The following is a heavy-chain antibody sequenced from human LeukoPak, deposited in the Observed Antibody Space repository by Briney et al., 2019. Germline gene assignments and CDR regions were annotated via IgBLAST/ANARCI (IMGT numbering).Heavy chain of an antibody. CDR2: ISSNGGSA. CDR1: GFTFSSYA. J-gene: IGHJ4*02. CDR3: AKGSGKNLGDY. D-gene: IGHD1-14*01. V-gene: IGHV3-64*04. Sequence: GGSLRLSCSASGFTFSSYAMHWVRQAPGKGLEYVSAISSNGGSAYYADSVKGRFIISRDNSKNTLYLQMNSLRAEDTAVYYCAKGSGKNLGDYWGQGTLVTVSS.